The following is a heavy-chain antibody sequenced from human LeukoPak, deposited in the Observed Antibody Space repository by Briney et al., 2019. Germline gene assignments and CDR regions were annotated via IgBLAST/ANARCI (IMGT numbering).Heavy chain of an antibody. Sequence: SETLSLTCTVSGYSISSGYYWGWIRQPPGKGLEWIGSIYHSGSTYYNPSLKSRVTISVDTSKNQFSLKLSSVTAADTAVYYCARHGYQYYYGSGSYIPYWGQGTLVTVSS. CDR1: GYSISSGYY. D-gene: IGHD3-10*01. V-gene: IGHV4-38-2*02. J-gene: IGHJ4*02. CDR3: ARHGYQYYYGSGSYIPY. CDR2: IYHSGST.